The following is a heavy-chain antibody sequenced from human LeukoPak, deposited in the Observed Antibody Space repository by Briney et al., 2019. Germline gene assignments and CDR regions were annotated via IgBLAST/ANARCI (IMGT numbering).Heavy chain of an antibody. V-gene: IGHV4-4*02. CDR2: ISLAGQT. J-gene: IGHJ4*02. D-gene: IGHD1-26*01. CDR3: SRESGPFCPFGY. Sequence: SGTLSLTCGVSGGSISGTNWWRWVRQPPGQGLEWIGEISLAGQTNYNPSLNGRVTMSLDKSSNQLSLHLTSVTPPDTATYYCSRESGPFCPFGYWGQGTLVIVSS. CDR1: GGSISGTNW.